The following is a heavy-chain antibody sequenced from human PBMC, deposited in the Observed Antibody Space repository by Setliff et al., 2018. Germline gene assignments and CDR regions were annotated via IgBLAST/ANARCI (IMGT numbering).Heavy chain of an antibody. CDR1: GYTFTSYA. J-gene: IGHJ6*03. CDR3: ARVVALWDYYMDV. D-gene: IGHD5-12*01. Sequence: ASVKVSCKASGYTFTSYAMHWVRQAPGQRLEWMGWINAGNGNTEYSQKFQGRVTITRDTSASTAYMELSSLRSEDTAVYYCARVVALWDYYMDVWGEGTTVTVSS. CDR2: INAGNGNT. V-gene: IGHV1-3*01.